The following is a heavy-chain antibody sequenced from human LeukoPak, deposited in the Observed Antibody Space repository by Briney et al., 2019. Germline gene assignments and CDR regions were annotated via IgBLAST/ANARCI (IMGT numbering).Heavy chain of an antibody. J-gene: IGHJ6*04. CDR2: XXXGNGNT. CDR3: ARGGRYCSSTSCYYYYGMDV. D-gene: IGHD2-2*01. V-gene: IGHV1-3*01. CDR1: GYTFTSYA. Sequence: ASVKVSCKASGYTFTSYAMHWVRQAPGQRLEXXXXXXXGNGNTKYSQKFQGRVTITRDTSASTAYMELSSLRSEDTAVYYCARGGRYCSSTSCYYYYGMDVWGKGTTVTVSS.